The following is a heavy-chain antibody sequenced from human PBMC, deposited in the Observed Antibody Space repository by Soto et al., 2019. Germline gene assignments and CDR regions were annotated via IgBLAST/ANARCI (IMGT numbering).Heavy chain of an antibody. V-gene: IGHV4-59*08. Sequence: PWGTLALTCTVSGDSISSYSWSWIRQPPGKGLEWIAYFHNSGSTKYNPSPKSRITISIDTSKNQISLNLSSVTAADTAVEYCARTSISGYDSWGQG. CDR2: FHNSGST. CDR3: ARTSISGYDS. D-gene: IGHD3-9*01. J-gene: IGHJ4*02. CDR1: GDSISSYS.